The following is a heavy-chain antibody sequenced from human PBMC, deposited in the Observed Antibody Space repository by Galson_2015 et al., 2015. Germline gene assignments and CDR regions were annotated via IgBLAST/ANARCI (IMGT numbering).Heavy chain of an antibody. D-gene: IGHD3-10*01. Sequence: QSGAEVKKPGESLTISCQGSGYSFTNHWIGWVRQMPGKGLEWMGIIHPGDSDSRCSPSFQGHVTISADNSISTAYLQLSGLKASDTAVYFCARRQRYLVQGAPTPYYFYYMDVWGQGTTVIVSS. V-gene: IGHV5-51*01. J-gene: IGHJ6*03. CDR1: GYSFTNHW. CDR2: IHPGDSDS. CDR3: ARRQRYLVQGAPTPYYFYYMDV.